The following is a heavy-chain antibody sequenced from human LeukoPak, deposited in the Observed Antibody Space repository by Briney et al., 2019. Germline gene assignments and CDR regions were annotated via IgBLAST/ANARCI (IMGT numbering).Heavy chain of an antibody. Sequence: ASVNVSCKASGYTFTGYYMHWVRQAPEQGLEWMGWINPNSGGTNYAQKFQGRVTMTRDTSISTAYMELSRLRSDDTAVYYCARGQDYYGSGTYYYYYYGMDVWGQGTTVTVSS. V-gene: IGHV1-2*02. CDR2: INPNSGGT. CDR3: ARGQDYYGSGTYYYYYYGMDV. D-gene: IGHD3-10*01. CDR1: GYTFTGYY. J-gene: IGHJ6*02.